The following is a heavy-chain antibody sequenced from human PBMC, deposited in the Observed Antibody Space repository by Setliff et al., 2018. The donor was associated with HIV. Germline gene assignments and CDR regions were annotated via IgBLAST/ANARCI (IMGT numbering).Heavy chain of an antibody. CDR2: INHSGGT. CDR3: AGTGVRGVTYAFDI. Sequence: SETLSLTCAVSGGTFSLHYYTWIRQSPLRGLEWIGEINHSGGTRYNPSLESRVTMSLDSSRKQFSLRLISVTAADTAVYYCAGTGVRGVTYAFDIWGQGTMVTVSS. V-gene: IGHV4-34*08. J-gene: IGHJ3*02. D-gene: IGHD3-10*01. CDR1: GGTFSLHY.